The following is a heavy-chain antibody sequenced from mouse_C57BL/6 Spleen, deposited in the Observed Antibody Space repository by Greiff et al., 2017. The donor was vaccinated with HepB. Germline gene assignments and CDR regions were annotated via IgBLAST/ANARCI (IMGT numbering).Heavy chain of an antibody. CDR2: IYPSDSET. CDR1: GYTFTSYW. Sequence: QVQLQQPGAELVRPGSSVKLSCKASGYTFTSYWMDWVKQRPGQGLEWIGNIYPSDSETHYNQKFKDKATLTVDKSSSTAYMQLSSLTSEDSAVYNCARDDGYSRYAMDYWGQGTSVTVSS. J-gene: IGHJ4*01. D-gene: IGHD2-3*01. CDR3: ARDDGYSRYAMDY. V-gene: IGHV1-61*01.